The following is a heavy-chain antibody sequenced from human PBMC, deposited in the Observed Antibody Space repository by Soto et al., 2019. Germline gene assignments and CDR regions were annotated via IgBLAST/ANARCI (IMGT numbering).Heavy chain of an antibody. Sequence: QVQLVQSGAEVKKPGASVKVSCKASGYTFTSYGISWVRQAPGQGLEWMGWISAYNGNTNYAQKLQGRVTMTTDTSTSTAYMELRSLRSDDTTVYYCARGPITMVRGVINLYSYYGMDVWGQGTTVTVSS. J-gene: IGHJ6*02. CDR2: ISAYNGNT. CDR1: GYTFTSYG. CDR3: ARGPITMVRGVINLYSYYGMDV. D-gene: IGHD3-10*01. V-gene: IGHV1-18*04.